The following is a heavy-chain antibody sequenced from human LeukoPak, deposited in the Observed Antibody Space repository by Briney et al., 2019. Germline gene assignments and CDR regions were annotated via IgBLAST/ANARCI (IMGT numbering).Heavy chain of an antibody. CDR3: ARGRATVTGWFDP. V-gene: IGHV4-39*07. Sequence: SETLSLTCTISGGSISSSGYYWGWIRQPPGKGLEWIGSIYYSGNTYYNPSLKSRVTISLDTSKNQFSLKLSSVTAADTAVYYCARGRATVTGWFDPWGQGTLVTVSS. D-gene: IGHD4-17*01. CDR2: IYYSGNT. J-gene: IGHJ5*02. CDR1: GGSISSSGYY.